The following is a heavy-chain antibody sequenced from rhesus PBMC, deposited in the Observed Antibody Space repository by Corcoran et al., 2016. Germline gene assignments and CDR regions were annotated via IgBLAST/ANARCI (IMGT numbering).Heavy chain of an antibody. D-gene: IGHD6-31*01. CDR3: ARGGRLVRGDYFDY. CDR1: GGSISSRH. J-gene: IGHJ4*01. CDR2: IYGSGSST. Sequence: QLQLQESGPGLVKPSETLSVTCAVSGGSISSRHWSWIRQAPGKGLEWIGYIYGSGSSTNYNPSLKSRVTLSVDTSKNQLSLKLSSVTTADTAVYYCARGGRLVRGDYFDYWGQGVLVTVSS. V-gene: IGHV4-169*01.